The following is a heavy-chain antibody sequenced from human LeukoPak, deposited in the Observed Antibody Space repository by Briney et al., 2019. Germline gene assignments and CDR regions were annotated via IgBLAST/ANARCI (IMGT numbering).Heavy chain of an antibody. D-gene: IGHD3-10*01. CDR2: ISGNGSNK. J-gene: IGHJ4*02. V-gene: IGHV3-30*04. CDR1: GFTFSNYA. CDR3: ARDGHYGSGAMGYFDN. Sequence: PGGPLRLSCVASGFTFSNYAIEWVRQAPGKGLEWVAVISGNGSNKYYGESVRGRFTSSRDNSKNTVYLQMNYVRPEDTAVYYCARDGHYGSGAMGYFDNWGQGTLVTVSS.